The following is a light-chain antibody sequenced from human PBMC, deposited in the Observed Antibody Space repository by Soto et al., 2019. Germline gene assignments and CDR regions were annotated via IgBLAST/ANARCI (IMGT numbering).Light chain of an antibody. J-gene: IGLJ3*02. CDR3: ASWDGSLSGVV. Sequence: QSVLTQPPSASGTPGQSGTISCSGSSSNIGTNIVNWYQQLPGTAPKLLIYSDNQRPSGVPDRFSGSKSGTSASLAISGLQSEDEADYYCASWDGSLSGVVFGGGTKLTVL. CDR1: SSNIGTNI. V-gene: IGLV1-44*01. CDR2: SDN.